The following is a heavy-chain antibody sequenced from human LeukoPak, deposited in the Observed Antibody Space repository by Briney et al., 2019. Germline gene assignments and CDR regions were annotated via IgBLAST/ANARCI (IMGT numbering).Heavy chain of an antibody. CDR3: ARGLYYYDSSGDY. J-gene: IGHJ4*02. Sequence: PSETLSLTCAVYGGSFSGYYWSWIRQPPGKGLEWIGEINHSGSTNYNPSLKSRATISVDTSKNQFSLKLSSVTAADTAVYYCARGLYYYDSSGDYWGQGTLVTVSS. D-gene: IGHD3-22*01. CDR2: INHSGST. V-gene: IGHV4-34*01. CDR1: GGSFSGYY.